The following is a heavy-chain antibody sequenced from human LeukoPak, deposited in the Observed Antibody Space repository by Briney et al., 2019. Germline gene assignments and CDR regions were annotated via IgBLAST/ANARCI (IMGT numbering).Heavy chain of an antibody. CDR2: IYTSGST. Sequence: SETLSLTCTVSGGSMNSRHYYWSWIRQPAGKVLEWIGRIYTSGSTNYNPSLKSRVTISVDTSKNQFSLNLNSVTAADTAVYYCALWGYFDSSGRHFWGQGTLVTVSS. CDR3: ALWGYFDSSGRHF. CDR1: GGSMNSRHYY. J-gene: IGHJ4*02. D-gene: IGHD3-22*01. V-gene: IGHV4-61*02.